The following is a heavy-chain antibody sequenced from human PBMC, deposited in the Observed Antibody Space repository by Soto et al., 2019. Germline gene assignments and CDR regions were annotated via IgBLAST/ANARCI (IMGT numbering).Heavy chain of an antibody. J-gene: IGHJ2*01. CDR2: TYYSGST. CDR1: GGSISSYY. V-gene: IGHV4-59*01. CDR3: ARGPAWYFDL. D-gene: IGHD2-2*01. Sequence: QVQLQESGPGLVKPSETLSLTCTVSGGSISSYYWSWIRQPPGKGLEWIGYTYYSGSTNYNPSLKSRVTISVDTSKNQFSLKLSSVTAADTAVYYCARGPAWYFDLWGRGTLVTVSS.